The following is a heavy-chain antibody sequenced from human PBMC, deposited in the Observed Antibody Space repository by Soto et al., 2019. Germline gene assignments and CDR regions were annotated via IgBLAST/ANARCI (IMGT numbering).Heavy chain of an antibody. D-gene: IGHD6-6*01. V-gene: IGHV1-18*01. CDR2: ISAYNGNT. CDR1: GYTFTGYG. CDR3: AIVSDYSSSSVGDYYYYMDV. J-gene: IGHJ6*03. Sequence: GASVKVSCKASGYTFTGYGISWVRQAPGQGLEWMGWISAYNGNTNYAQKLQGRVTMTTDTSTSTAYMELRSLRSDDTAVYYCAIVSDYSSSSVGDYYYYMDVGGKGPTVTVS.